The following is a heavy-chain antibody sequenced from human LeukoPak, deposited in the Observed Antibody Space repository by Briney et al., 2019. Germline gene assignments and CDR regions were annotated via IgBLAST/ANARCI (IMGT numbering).Heavy chain of an antibody. D-gene: IGHD3-3*01. V-gene: IGHV1-18*01. CDR3: ARDGLILRFLEWLLPLDY. Sequence: GASVKVSCKASGYTFTSYGISWVRQAPGQGLEWMGWISAYNGNTNSAQKLQGRVTMTTDTSTSTAYMELGSLRSDDTAVYYCARDGLILRFLEWLLPLDYWGQGTLVTVSS. CDR1: GYTFTSYG. J-gene: IGHJ4*02. CDR2: ISAYNGNT.